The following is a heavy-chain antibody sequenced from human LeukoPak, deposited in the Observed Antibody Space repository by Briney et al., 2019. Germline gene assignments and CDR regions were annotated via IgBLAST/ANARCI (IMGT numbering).Heavy chain of an antibody. CDR1: GFTFSSYG. CDR2: ISTSSSTI. J-gene: IGHJ4*02. CDR3: ARAHDYGDYYFDY. Sequence: GGSLKLSCAASGFTFSSYGMNWVRQAPGKGLEWVSYISTSSSTIYYADSVKGRFTISRDNSKNTLYLQMNSLRAEDTAVYYCARAHDYGDYYFDYWGQGTLVTVSS. D-gene: IGHD4-17*01. V-gene: IGHV3-48*01.